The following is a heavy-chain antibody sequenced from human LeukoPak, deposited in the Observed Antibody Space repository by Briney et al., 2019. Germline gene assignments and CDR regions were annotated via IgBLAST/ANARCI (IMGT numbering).Heavy chain of an antibody. CDR3: ARQLNAKDWFDP. CDR2: IYPGESDT. D-gene: IGHD2-2*01. Sequence: GEALQISCKGVGYPFTNYWIGGVGQMPGNGLEWMGIIYPGESDTRYNPSFQGQVTISADKSINPAYLQWSSLKASDTAMYYCARQLNAKDWFDPWGQGTLVTVSS. V-gene: IGHV5-51*01. J-gene: IGHJ5*02. CDR1: GYPFTNYW.